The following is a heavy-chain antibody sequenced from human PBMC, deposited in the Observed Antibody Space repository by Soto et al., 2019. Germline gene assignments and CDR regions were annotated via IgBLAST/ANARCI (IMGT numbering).Heavy chain of an antibody. CDR2: IIPIFGTA. Sequence: ASVKVSCKASGVTFSSYAISWVRQAPGQGLEWMGGIIPIFGTANYAQKFQGRVTITADKSTSTAYMELSSLRSEDTAVYYCASWATVTTSRYFDYWGQGTLVTVSS. CDR1: GVTFSSYA. J-gene: IGHJ4*02. CDR3: ASWATVTTSRYFDY. V-gene: IGHV1-69*06. D-gene: IGHD4-17*01.